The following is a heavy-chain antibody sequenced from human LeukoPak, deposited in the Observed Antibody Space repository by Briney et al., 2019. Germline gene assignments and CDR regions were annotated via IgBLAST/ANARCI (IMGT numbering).Heavy chain of an antibody. CDR3: ARGGAIPSSYWFDP. J-gene: IGHJ5*02. CDR1: GGSINNYY. CDR2: MDKSGGT. V-gene: IGHV4-59*01. D-gene: IGHD2-2*01. Sequence: SETLSLTCTVSGGSINNYYWSWIRQSPEKGLEWIGYMDKSGGTAYSPSLKSRVTIAVDTSKNQFSLKLRSVTAADTAVYYCARGGAIPSSYWFDPWGQGTLVTVSS.